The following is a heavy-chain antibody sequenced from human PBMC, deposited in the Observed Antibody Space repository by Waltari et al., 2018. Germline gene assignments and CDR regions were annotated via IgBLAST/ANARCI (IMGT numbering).Heavy chain of an antibody. J-gene: IGHJ4*02. CDR3: AKGRIGVGAFDFDY. D-gene: IGHD1-26*01. CDR1: GFTFRSYA. CDR2: VSAVGSDT. Sequence: EVQLLESGGGLVQPGGSLSLSPAASGFTFRSYARSWVRQAPGKGLEWVSIVSAVGSDTYYADSLKGRFTISRDNSKNTLFLQMNSLRDDDTAVYYCAKGRIGVGAFDFDYWGQGTLVTVSS. V-gene: IGHV3-23*01.